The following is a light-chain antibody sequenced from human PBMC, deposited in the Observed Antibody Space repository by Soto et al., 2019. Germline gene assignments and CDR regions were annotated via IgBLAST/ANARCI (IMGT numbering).Light chain of an antibody. V-gene: IGKV3-15*01. CDR2: GAS. CDR3: QEYNDWPRT. J-gene: IGKJ4*01. CDR1: QSVRSH. Sequence: EVVMTQSPVTLSVSPGARATLFCRASQSVRSHLAWFQQKPGHAPNLFIFGASTRATSVPARFSGSESGTEFTLTIRSMQSEDVGRYFCQEYNDWPRTVXGGTKLDIK.